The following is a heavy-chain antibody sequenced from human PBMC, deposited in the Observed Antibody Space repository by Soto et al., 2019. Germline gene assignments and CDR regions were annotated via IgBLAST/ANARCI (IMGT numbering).Heavy chain of an antibody. V-gene: IGHV3-30*18. CDR3: AKEDFSIVGPTGAFDI. Sequence: GGSLRLSCAASGFTFSSYGMHWVRQAPGKGLEWVAVISYDGSNKYYADSVKGRFTISRDNSKNTLYLQMNSLRAEDTAVYYCAKEDFSIVGPTGAFDIWGQGTMVTVSS. D-gene: IGHD1-26*01. CDR1: GFTFSSYG. CDR2: ISYDGSNK. J-gene: IGHJ3*02.